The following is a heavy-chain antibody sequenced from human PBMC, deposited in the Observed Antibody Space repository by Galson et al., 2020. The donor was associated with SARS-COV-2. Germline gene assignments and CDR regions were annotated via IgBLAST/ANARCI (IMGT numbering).Heavy chain of an antibody. CDR1: GYSFTSYW. CDR3: ATTHSSSWYVGWGFDP. D-gene: IGHD6-13*01. V-gene: IGHV5-51*01. Sequence: KIGESLKISCKGSGYSFTSYWIGWVRQMPGKGLEWMGIIYPGDSDTRYSPSFQGQVTISADKSISTAYLQWSSLKASDTAMYYCATTHSSSWYVGWGFDPWGQGTLVTVSS. CDR2: IYPGDSDT. J-gene: IGHJ5*02.